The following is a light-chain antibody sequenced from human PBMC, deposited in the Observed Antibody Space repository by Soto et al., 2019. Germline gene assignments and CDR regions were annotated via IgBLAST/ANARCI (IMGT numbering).Light chain of an antibody. J-gene: IGLJ2*01. V-gene: IGLV3-1*01. Sequence: SYELTQPPSVSVSPGQTASITCSGDKLGDKYACWYQQKPGQSPVLVIYQDSKRPSGIPERFSGSNSGNTATLTISGTQAMDEADYYCQAWDSIPDVVFGGGTKVTVL. CDR2: QDS. CDR3: QAWDSIPDVV. CDR1: KLGDKY.